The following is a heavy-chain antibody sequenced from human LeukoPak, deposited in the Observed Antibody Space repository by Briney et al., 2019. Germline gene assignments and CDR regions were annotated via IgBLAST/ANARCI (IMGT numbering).Heavy chain of an antibody. CDR2: ISGSGGST. D-gene: IGHD3-22*01. J-gene: IGHJ2*01. Sequence: GGSLRLSCAASGFTFSSYAMSWVRQAPGKGLEWVSAISGSGGSTYYADSVKGRFTISRDNSKNTLYLQMNSLRAEDTAVYYCAKDGPTPLDSGGYYSYWYFDLWGRGTLVTVSS. V-gene: IGHV3-23*01. CDR1: GFTFSSYA. CDR3: AKDGPTPLDSGGYYSYWYFDL.